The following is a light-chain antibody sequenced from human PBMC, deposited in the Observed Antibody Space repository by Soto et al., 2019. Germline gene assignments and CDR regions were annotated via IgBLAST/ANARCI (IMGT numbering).Light chain of an antibody. CDR1: QSISNF. Sequence: DIQMTQSPSSLSASVGGRVTITCRASQSISNFLNWYQQKPGKAPKLLIYAASSLQSGVPSRFSGSGSGTDFTLTISSLQPEDFATYYCQQTYSTPRTFGQGTKVDIK. CDR3: QQTYSTPRT. J-gene: IGKJ1*01. CDR2: AAS. V-gene: IGKV1-39*01.